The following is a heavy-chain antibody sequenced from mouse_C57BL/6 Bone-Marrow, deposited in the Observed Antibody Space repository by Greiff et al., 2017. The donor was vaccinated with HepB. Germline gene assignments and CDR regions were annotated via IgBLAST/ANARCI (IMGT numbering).Heavy chain of an antibody. CDR3: ARRGNYDARAWFAY. CDR1: GYTFTSYG. D-gene: IGHD2-4*01. J-gene: IGHJ3*01. CDR2: IYPRSGNT. Sequence: VQLQQSGAELARPGASVKLSCKASGYTFTSYGISWVKQRTGKGLEWIGEIYPRSGNTNYNEKFKGKATLTADKSSSTAYMELSSLTSEDSAVYFCARRGNYDARAWFAYWGQGTLVTVSA. V-gene: IGHV1-81*01.